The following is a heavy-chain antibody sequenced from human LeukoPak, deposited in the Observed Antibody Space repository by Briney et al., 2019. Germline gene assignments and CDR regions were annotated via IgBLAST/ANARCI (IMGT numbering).Heavy chain of an antibody. J-gene: IGHJ4*02. CDR1: GFTFSDYY. D-gene: IGHD4-17*01. V-gene: IGHV3-11*05. Sequence: PGGSLRLSCAASGFTFSDYYMSWIRQAPGKGLEWVSCISGSGLYTNYADSVKGRFTTSRDNAKNSLYLQMNSLRAEDTAVYYCARGGTTVTEDFDYWGQGTLVTVSS. CDR2: ISGSGLYT. CDR3: ARGGTTVTEDFDY.